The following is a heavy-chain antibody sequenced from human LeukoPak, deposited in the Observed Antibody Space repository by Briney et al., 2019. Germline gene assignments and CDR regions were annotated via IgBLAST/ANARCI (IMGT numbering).Heavy chain of an antibody. CDR1: GGTFSSYA. CDR3: AGARVWFGTLGYFDY. J-gene: IGHJ4*02. V-gene: IGHV1-69*06. D-gene: IGHD3-10*01. CDR2: IIPIFVTA. Sequence: SVKVSCQASGGTFSSYAITWVRQAPGHRLEWMGGIIPIFVTANYAQQLHGRVAMTADKSTNTAYMELTSLRSEDTAVYSCAGARVWFGTLGYFDYWGQGTLVTVSS.